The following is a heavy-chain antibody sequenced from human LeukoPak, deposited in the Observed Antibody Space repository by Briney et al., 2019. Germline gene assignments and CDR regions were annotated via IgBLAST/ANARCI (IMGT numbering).Heavy chain of an antibody. Sequence: PGGSLRLSCAASGFTFSSYSMNWVRQAPGKGLEWVSSISSSSSYIYYADSVKGRFTISRDNAKNSLYLQMNSLRAEDTAVYYCARERRTTCNWFDPWGQGTLVTVSS. CDR3: ARERRTTCNWFDP. D-gene: IGHD1-7*01. CDR1: GFTFSSYS. V-gene: IGHV3-21*01. J-gene: IGHJ5*02. CDR2: ISSSSSYI.